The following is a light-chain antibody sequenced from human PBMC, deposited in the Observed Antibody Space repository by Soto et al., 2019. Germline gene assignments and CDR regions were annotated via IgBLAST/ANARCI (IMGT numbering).Light chain of an antibody. CDR2: GVT. V-gene: IGLV2-14*01. CDR3: NSYTSSRTVV. Sequence: QSALTQPASMSGSPGQSITISCTGTSSDVGGCNYVSWYQQHPGKAPKLMIYGVTNRPSGISNRFSGSKSGNTASLTISGLQAEDEADYYCNSYTSSRTVVFGGGTKVTVL. CDR1: SSDVGGCNY. J-gene: IGLJ2*01.